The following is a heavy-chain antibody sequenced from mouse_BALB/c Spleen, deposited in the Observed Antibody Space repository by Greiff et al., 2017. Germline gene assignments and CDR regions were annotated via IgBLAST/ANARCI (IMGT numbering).Heavy chain of an antibody. D-gene: IGHD2-12*01. J-gene: IGHJ4*01. V-gene: IGHV2-6-7*01. Sequence: EQVVESGPGLVAPSQSLSITCTVSGFSLTGYGVNWVRQPPGKGLEWLGMIWGDGSTDYNSALKSILSISKENSKSQVFLKMNSLQTDDTARYYCARLRQAMDYWGQGTSVTVSS. CDR3: ARLRQAMDY. CDR1: GFSLTGYG. CDR2: IWGDGST.